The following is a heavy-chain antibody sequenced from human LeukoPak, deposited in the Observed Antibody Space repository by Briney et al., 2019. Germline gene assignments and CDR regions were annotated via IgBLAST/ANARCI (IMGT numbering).Heavy chain of an antibody. CDR2: IIPIFGTA. Sequence: SVKVSCKAPGGTFSSYAISWVRQAPGQGLEWMGGIIPIFGTANYAQKFQGRVTITADESTSTAYMELSSLRSEDTAVYYCAKGYCSSTSCYTGTGWFDPWGQGTLVTVSS. CDR3: AKGYCSSTSCYTGTGWFDP. J-gene: IGHJ5*02. D-gene: IGHD2-2*02. CDR1: GGTFSSYA. V-gene: IGHV1-69*13.